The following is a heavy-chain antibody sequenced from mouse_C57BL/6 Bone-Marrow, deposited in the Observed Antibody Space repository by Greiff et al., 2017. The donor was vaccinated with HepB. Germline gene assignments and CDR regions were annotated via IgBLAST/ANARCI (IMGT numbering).Heavy chain of an antibody. CDR2: ISDGGSYT. J-gene: IGHJ1*03. CDR1: GFTFSSYA. Sequence: EVKLVESGGGLVKPGGSLKLSCAASGFTFSSYAMSWVRQTPEKRLEWVATISDGGSYTYYPDNVKGRFTISRDNAKNNLYLQMSHLKSEDTAMYYCAREGGIITTVVEGYFDVWGTGTTVTVSS. V-gene: IGHV5-4*01. CDR3: AREGGIITTVVEGYFDV. D-gene: IGHD1-1*01.